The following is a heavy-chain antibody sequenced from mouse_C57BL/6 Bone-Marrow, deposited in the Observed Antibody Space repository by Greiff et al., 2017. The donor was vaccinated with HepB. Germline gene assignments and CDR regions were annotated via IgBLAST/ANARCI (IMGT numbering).Heavy chain of an antibody. D-gene: IGHD2-5*01. CDR3: VDSNYYAMDY. V-gene: IGHV14-4*01. J-gene: IGHJ4*01. CDR2: IDPENGDT. Sequence: EVKLVESGAELVRPGASVKLSCTASGFNIKDDYMHWVKQRPEQGLEWIGWIDPENGDTEYASKFQGKATITADTSSNTAYLQLSGLTSEDTAVYYCVDSNYYAMDYWGQGTSVTGSS. CDR1: GFNIKDDY.